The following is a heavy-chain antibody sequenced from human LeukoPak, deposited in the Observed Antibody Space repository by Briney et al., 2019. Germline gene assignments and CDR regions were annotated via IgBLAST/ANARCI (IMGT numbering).Heavy chain of an antibody. Sequence: GGSLRLSCTASGFTFNLYAMTWVRQAPGKGLEWVSAITGSGGSTYYADSVKGRFTISRDNSKNTLYLQMNSLRAEDTAVYYCAKEVSGIAAAADYWGQGSLVTVSS. J-gene: IGHJ4*02. CDR1: GFTFNLYA. V-gene: IGHV3-23*01. CDR3: AKEVSGIAAAADY. D-gene: IGHD6-13*01. CDR2: ITGSGGST.